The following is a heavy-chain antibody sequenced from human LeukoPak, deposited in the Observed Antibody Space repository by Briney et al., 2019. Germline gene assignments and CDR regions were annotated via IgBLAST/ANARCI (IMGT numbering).Heavy chain of an antibody. J-gene: IGHJ4*02. V-gene: IGHV3-7*01. CDR3: AREDIVVVPAAHSYFDY. Sequence: GGSLRLSCAASGFTFSSYEMNWVRQAPGKGLEWVANIKQDGSEKYYVDSVKGRFIISRDNAKNSLYLQMNSLRAEDTAVYYCAREDIVVVPAAHSYFDYWGQGTLVTVSS. D-gene: IGHD2-2*01. CDR2: IKQDGSEK. CDR1: GFTFSSYE.